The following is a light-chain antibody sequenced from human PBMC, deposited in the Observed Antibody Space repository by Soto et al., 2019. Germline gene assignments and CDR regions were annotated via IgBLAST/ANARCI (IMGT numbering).Light chain of an antibody. J-gene: IGKJ1*01. Sequence: AIRMTQSPSSFSASTGDRVTITCRASQGISSYLAWYQQKPGKAPKLLIYAASTLQSGVPSRFSGSGSGTDFLLTISCLQSDDFATYYCPQYYSYPRTFGQGTKVEIK. CDR1: QGISSY. CDR3: PQYYSYPRT. CDR2: AAS. V-gene: IGKV1-8*01.